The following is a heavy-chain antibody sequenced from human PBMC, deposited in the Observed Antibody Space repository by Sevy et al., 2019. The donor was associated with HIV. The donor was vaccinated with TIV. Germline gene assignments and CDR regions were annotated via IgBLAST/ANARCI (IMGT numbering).Heavy chain of an antibody. CDR3: AGGGETPRGFDP. CDR2: IYHSGST. J-gene: IGHJ5*02. Sequence: SETLSLTCAVSGGSISSVNWWHWVRQPPGKGLEWIGEIYHSGSTNYNPSLKSRVTISVDNSKNQFSLKLTSVTAAATAVYYCAGGGETPRGFDPWGQGSLVTVSS. D-gene: IGHD3-16*01. CDR1: GGSISSVNW. V-gene: IGHV4-4*02.